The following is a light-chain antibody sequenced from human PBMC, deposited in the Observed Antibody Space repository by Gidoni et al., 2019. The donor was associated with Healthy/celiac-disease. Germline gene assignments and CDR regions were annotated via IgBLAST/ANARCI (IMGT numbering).Light chain of an antibody. CDR2: DVS. CDR3: CSYAGSYVV. CDR1: SSDVGVYNY. J-gene: IGLJ2*01. V-gene: IGLV2-11*01. Sequence: QSALTQPRSVSGSPGQLVTISCTGTSSDVGVYNYVSWYQQHPGKAPKLMIYDVSKRPSGVPDRFSGSKSGNTASLTISGLQAEDEADYYCCSYAGSYVVFGGGTKLTVL.